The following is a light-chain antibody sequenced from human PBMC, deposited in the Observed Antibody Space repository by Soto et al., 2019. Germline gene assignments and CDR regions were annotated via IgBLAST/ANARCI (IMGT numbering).Light chain of an antibody. CDR2: EVS. CDR3: TSYARSNPVV. J-gene: IGLJ2*01. CDR1: SSDVGGYNY. Sequence: QSALTTPPSASGSPGQSGTISCTGTSSDVGGYNYVSWSQQHPGKAPKLMIYEVSKRPSGVPDRFSGSKSGNTASLTVSGLQAEDEAYYYCTSYARSNPVVFGGVTNLTVL. V-gene: IGLV2-8*01.